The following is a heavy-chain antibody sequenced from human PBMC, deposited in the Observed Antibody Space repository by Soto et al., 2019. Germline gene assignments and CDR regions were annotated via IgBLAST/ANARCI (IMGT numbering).Heavy chain of an antibody. Sequence: LSLTCAVYGGSFSGYYWSWIRQPPGKGLEWIGEINHSGSTNYNPSLKSRVTISVETSKNQFSLKLSSVTAADTAVYYCARTKIVVVPAATPTLDYYYGMDVWGQGTTVTVSS. CDR1: GGSFSGYY. V-gene: IGHV4-34*01. J-gene: IGHJ6*02. CDR2: INHSGST. D-gene: IGHD2-2*02. CDR3: ARTKIVVVPAATPTLDYYYGMDV.